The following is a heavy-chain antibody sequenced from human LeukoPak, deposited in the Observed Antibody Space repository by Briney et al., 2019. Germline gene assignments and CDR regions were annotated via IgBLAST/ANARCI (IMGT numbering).Heavy chain of an antibody. CDR1: GGTFSSYA. CDR2: IIPILGSA. D-gene: IGHD1-26*01. Sequence: AASVKVSCKASGGTFSSYAISWVRQAPGQGLEWMGWIIPILGSANYAQSFQGRVTMTADESTSTAYMELSSLRSEDTAVYYCARSVGATPYYFDYWGQGTLVTVSS. CDR3: ARSVGATPYYFDY. J-gene: IGHJ4*02. V-gene: IGHV1-69*11.